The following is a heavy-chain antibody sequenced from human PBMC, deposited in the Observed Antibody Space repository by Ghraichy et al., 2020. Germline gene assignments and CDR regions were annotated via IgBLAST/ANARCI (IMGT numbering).Heavy chain of an antibody. CDR2: IWFDGSNK. CDR3: ARRWFGEFGYYFYGMDV. D-gene: IGHD3-10*01. J-gene: IGHJ6*02. Sequence: GESLNISCAASGFTFSSYGMHWVRQAPGKGLEWVAVIWFDGSNKYYADSVKGRFTISRDNSKNTLYLQMNSLRAEDTAVYYCARRWFGEFGYYFYGMDVWGQGTTVTVSS. V-gene: IGHV3-33*01. CDR1: GFTFSSYG.